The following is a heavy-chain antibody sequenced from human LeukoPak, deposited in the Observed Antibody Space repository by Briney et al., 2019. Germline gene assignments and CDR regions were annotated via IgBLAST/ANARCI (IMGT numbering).Heavy chain of an antibody. V-gene: IGHV3-23*01. D-gene: IGHD6-13*01. Sequence: GGSPRLSCAASGFTFTSYAMSWFRRAPGKGLEWVSVISGSGGYTNYADSVKGRFTISRDNTKNTMYLQMNSLRAEDTAVYYCAKEASSWSRFDYWGQGTLVTVSS. J-gene: IGHJ4*02. CDR1: GFTFTSYA. CDR3: AKEASSWSRFDY. CDR2: ISGSGGYT.